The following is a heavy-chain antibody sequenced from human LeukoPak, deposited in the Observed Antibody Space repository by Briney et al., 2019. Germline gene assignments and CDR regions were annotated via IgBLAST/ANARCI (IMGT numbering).Heavy chain of an antibody. J-gene: IGHJ5*01. D-gene: IGHD2-21*01. V-gene: IGHV3-74*01. CDR2: INSDGRRT. Sequence: GGSLSLPCPASGSPISTHWRPWARKAQGKGLVGVSLINSDGRRTSYADSVKGRFTISRDNSKKTLYLQMSGLRVEDTAMYYCVKDPRDTYGTNWFVSWGQGTLLIVSS. CDR3: VKDPRDTYGTNWFVS. CDR1: GSPISTHW.